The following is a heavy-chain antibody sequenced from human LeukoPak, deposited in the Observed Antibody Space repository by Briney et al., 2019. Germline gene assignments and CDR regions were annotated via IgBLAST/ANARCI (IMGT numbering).Heavy chain of an antibody. Sequence: ASLKLSCKASGYTFTNRGISWVRQAPGQGLEWRGWISTYAGDTNFAQNFQGRVTLTTDTTTSTAYMELRSRRSDDTAVYYCARESGGNTMAGDYWGQGTLVTVSS. CDR3: ARESGGNTMAGDY. V-gene: IGHV1-18*01. J-gene: IGHJ4*02. CDR2: ISTYAGDT. D-gene: IGHD2-15*01. CDR1: GYTFTNRG.